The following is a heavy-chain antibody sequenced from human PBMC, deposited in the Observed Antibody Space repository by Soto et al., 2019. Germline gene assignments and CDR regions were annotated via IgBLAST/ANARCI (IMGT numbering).Heavy chain of an antibody. J-gene: IGHJ6*02. CDR3: AKDLARLDDYYDSSGPWGRNYYYGMDV. Sequence: HPGGSLRLSCAASGFTFSSYAMSWVRQAPGKGLEWVSAISGSGGSTYYADSVKGRFTISRDNSKNTLYLQMNSLRAEDTAVYYCAKDLARLDDYYDSSGPWGRNYYYGMDVWGQGTTVTVSS. CDR2: ISGSGGST. D-gene: IGHD3-22*01. V-gene: IGHV3-23*01. CDR1: GFTFSSYA.